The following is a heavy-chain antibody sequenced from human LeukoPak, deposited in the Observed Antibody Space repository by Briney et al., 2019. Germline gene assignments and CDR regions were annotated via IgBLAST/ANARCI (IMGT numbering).Heavy chain of an antibody. J-gene: IGHJ4*02. CDR1: GGTFSSYA. CDR3: ARGVLGATLYYFDY. CDR2: IISIFGTA. D-gene: IGHD1-26*01. Sequence: SVKVSCKASGGTFSSYAISWVRQAPGQGLEWMGGIISIFGTANYAQKFQGRVTITADESTSTAYMELSSLRSEDTAVYYCARGVLGATLYYFDYWGQGTLVTVSS. V-gene: IGHV1-69*13.